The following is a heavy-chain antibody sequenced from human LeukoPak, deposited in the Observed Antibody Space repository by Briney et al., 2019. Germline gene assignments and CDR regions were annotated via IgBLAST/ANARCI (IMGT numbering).Heavy chain of an antibody. CDR2: ISWNSGSI. CDR1: GFTFDDYA. J-gene: IGHJ4*02. V-gene: IGHV3-9*03. Sequence: PGRSLRLSCAASGFTFDDYAMHWVRQAPGKGLEWVSGISWNSGSIGYADSVKGRFTISRDNAKNSLYLQMNSLRAEDMALYYCAKDRGYYYDSSALGGYFDYWGQGTLVTVSS. D-gene: IGHD3-22*01. CDR3: AKDRGYYYDSSALGGYFDY.